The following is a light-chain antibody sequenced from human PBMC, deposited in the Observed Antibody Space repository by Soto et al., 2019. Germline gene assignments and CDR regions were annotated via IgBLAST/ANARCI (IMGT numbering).Light chain of an antibody. J-gene: IGLJ1*01. CDR2: DDS. CDR1: NIGDKS. V-gene: IGLV3-21*02. CDR3: QVWDSGTDHYV. Sequence: SYELTQPPSLSVAPGQTARITCGGTNIGDKSVHWYQQKPGQAPVLVVYDDSVRPSGIPERFSGSNSGNTATLTISMVEAGDEGAYYCQVWDSGTDHYVFATGTKVTVL.